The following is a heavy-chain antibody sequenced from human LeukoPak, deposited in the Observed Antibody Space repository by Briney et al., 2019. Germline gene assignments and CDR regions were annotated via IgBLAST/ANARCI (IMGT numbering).Heavy chain of an antibody. CDR3: ARMLYGDSVNYFDY. CDR1: GFSLSTSGMC. Sequence: SGPTLVNPTQTLTLTCTFSGFSLSTSGMCMSWIRQPPGKALEWLALVDWDDTKHYSTSLRTRLTISRDTSKNQVALTMTNMGPVDTATYHCARMLYGDSVNYFDYWGQGALVTVSS. CDR2: VDWDDTK. V-gene: IGHV2-70*01. D-gene: IGHD4-17*01. J-gene: IGHJ4*02.